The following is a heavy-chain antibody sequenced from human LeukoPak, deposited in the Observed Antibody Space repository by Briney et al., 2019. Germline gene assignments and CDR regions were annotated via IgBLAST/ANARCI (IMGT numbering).Heavy chain of an antibody. CDR2: ISSSSSYI. CDR3: ASHCSSTSCLDY. V-gene: IGHV3-21*01. D-gene: IGHD2-2*01. J-gene: IGHJ4*02. Sequence: GGSLRLSCAASGFTFSSYSMNWVRQAPGKGLEWVSSISSSSSYIYYADSVKGRFTISRDNAKNSLYLQMNSLRVEDTAVYYCASHCSSTSCLDYWGQGTLVTVSS. CDR1: GFTFSSYS.